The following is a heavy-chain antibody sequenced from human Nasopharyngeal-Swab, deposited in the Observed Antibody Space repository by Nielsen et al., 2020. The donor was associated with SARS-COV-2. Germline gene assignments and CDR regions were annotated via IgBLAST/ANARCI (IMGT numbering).Heavy chain of an antibody. J-gene: IGHJ4*02. V-gene: IGHV3-74*01. CDR1: GFTFSRYW. CDR3: ARDLVTGQRFDY. Sequence: GGSLRLSCAASGFTFSRYWMHWVRLPPGKGLEWVSQIDVDGRRTTYADSVKGRFTISRDNAKNAVYLQMNSLRPEDTAVYYCARDLVTGQRFDYWGQGTLVTVSS. D-gene: IGHD2-21*02. CDR2: IDVDGRRT.